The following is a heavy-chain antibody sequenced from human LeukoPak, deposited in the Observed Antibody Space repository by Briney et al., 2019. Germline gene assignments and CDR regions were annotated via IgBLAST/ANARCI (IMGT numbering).Heavy chain of an antibody. CDR1: GFTFSSYA. V-gene: IGHV3-23*01. J-gene: IGHJ4*02. D-gene: IGHD3-22*01. Sequence: PGGSLRLSCAASGFTFSSYAMSWVRQAPGKGLEWVSAISGSGGSTYYADSVKGRFTISRDNSKNTLYLQMNSLRAEDTAVYYCAEDAHYYDSSGYYCFFDYWGQGTLVTVSS. CDR3: AEDAHYYDSSGYYCFFDY. CDR2: ISGSGGST.